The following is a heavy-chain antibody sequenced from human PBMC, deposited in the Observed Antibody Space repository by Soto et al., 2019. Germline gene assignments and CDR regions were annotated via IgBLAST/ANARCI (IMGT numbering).Heavy chain of an antibody. D-gene: IGHD1-26*01. J-gene: IGHJ6*02. Sequence: EVQLLESGGGLVQPGGSLRLSCAASGFTFSNYAMTWVRQAPGKGLEWVSAISGSGGSTYYADSVKGRFTISRDNSKNTLYLQMDSLRAEDTAVYYGATPPPTMESTIYYYYGMDVWGQGTTVTVSS. CDR2: ISGSGGST. CDR1: GFTFSNYA. CDR3: ATPPPTMESTIYYYYGMDV. V-gene: IGHV3-23*01.